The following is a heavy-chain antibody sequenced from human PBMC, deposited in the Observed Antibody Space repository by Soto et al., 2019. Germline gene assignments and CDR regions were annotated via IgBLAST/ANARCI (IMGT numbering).Heavy chain of an antibody. CDR1: GFTFRSYV. D-gene: IGHD3-3*01. V-gene: IGHV3-21*01. CDR2: ISSTSTYT. CDR3: ARFWNYAVHVNIDP. J-gene: IGHJ5*02. Sequence: GVSLRLSFASSGFTFRSYVMNWFRQTKEKGLEWVSSISSTSTYTHYADSVKGRFTISRDNANNSLFLQMNSLRAEDTAIYYCARFWNYAVHVNIDPWGQGTLVTVSS.